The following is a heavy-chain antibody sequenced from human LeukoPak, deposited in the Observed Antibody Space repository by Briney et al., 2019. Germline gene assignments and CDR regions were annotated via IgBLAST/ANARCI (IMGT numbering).Heavy chain of an antibody. CDR1: GGSISSYY. CDR3: ARGESGYDQILYYYYGMDV. D-gene: IGHD5-12*01. Sequence: SETLSLTCTVSGGSISSYYWSWIRQPPGKGLEWIGYIYYSGSTNYNPSLKSRVTISVDTSKNQFSLKLSSVTAADTAVYYCARGESGYDQILYYYYGMDVWGQGTTVTISS. CDR2: IYYSGST. V-gene: IGHV4-59*08. J-gene: IGHJ6*02.